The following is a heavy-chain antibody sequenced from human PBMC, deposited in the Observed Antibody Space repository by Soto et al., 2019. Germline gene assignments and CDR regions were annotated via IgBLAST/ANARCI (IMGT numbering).Heavy chain of an antibody. CDR2: ISYDGSNK. D-gene: IGHD3-10*01. Sequence: QVQLVESGGGVVQPGRSLRLSCAASGFTFSSYGMHWVRQAPGKGLEWVAVISYDGSNKYYADSVKGRFTISRDNSKNTLYLQMNSLRAEDTAVYYCAKGWELPLSYWGQGTLVTVSS. J-gene: IGHJ4*02. CDR1: GFTFSSYG. V-gene: IGHV3-30*18. CDR3: AKGWELPLSY.